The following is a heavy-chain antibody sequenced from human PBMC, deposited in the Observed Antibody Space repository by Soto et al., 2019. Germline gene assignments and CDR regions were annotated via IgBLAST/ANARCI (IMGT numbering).Heavy chain of an antibody. CDR3: ATSPGGGGY. J-gene: IGHJ4*02. Sequence: EVQLVESGGGLIQPGGSLRLSCAVSGFTVSNNYMSWVRQAPGKGLEGVSVIYSGGYTAYGDSVKGRFTISRDNSKNTIFLQEDTPGADAAAVFCWATSPGGGGYWGQGTLVTVSS. CDR2: IYSGGYT. CDR1: GFTVSNNY. D-gene: IGHD3-10*01. V-gene: IGHV3-53*01.